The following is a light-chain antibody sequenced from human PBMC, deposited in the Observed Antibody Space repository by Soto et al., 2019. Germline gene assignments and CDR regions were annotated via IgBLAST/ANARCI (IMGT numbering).Light chain of an antibody. Sequence: QSVLTQPASVSGSPGQSITFSCSGTSSDIGAYNFVFWYQQHPGKAPKLMIFEVNNRPSGVSNRFSGSKSGSTASLTISDLQPEDEAEYYCFSYTTSTTYVFGSGTKVTVL. CDR3: FSYTTSTTYV. J-gene: IGLJ1*01. V-gene: IGLV2-14*01. CDR2: EVN. CDR1: SSDIGAYNF.